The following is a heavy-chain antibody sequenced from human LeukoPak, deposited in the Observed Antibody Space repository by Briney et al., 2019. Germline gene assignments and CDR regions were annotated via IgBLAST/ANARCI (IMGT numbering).Heavy chain of an antibody. CDR3: ARDGGSAWFLDY. CDR1: GFTFSSYA. CDR2: ISYDGSNK. V-gene: IGHV3-30*04. J-gene: IGHJ4*02. Sequence: GGSLRLSCAASGFTFSSYAMHWVRQAPGKGLEWVAVISYDGSNKYYADSVKGRFTISRDNSKNTLYLQMNSLRAEDTAVYYCARDGGSAWFLDYWGQGTLVTVSS. D-gene: IGHD6-19*01.